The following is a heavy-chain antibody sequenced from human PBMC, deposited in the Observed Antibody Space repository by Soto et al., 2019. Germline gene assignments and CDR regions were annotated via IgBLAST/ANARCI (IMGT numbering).Heavy chain of an antibody. CDR3: ATRRDASYYYYGMDV. V-gene: IGHV3-23*01. CDR2: ISGSGGGT. CDR1: GFTFSTYA. J-gene: IGHJ6*02. Sequence: GGYLRLSCAASGFTFSTYAMTWVRQAPGKGLEWVSAISGSGGGTYYADSVKGRFTISRDNSRNTLFLQMNSLRAEDTAVYYCATRRDASYYYYGMDVWGQGT.